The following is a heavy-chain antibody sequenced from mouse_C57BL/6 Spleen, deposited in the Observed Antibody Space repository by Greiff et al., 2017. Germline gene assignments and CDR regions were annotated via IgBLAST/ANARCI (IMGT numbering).Heavy chain of an antibody. CDR3: ARARALITTVVEYFDY. CDR2: IYPRSGNT. D-gene: IGHD1-1*01. CDR1: GYTFTSSG. V-gene: IGHV1-81*01. Sequence: VQLQQSGAELARPGASVKLSCKASGYTFTSSGISWVQQRTGQGLAWIGEIYPRSGNTSYNEKFKGKATLTADKSSSTAYMELRSLTAEDSAVYFCARARALITTVVEYFDYWGQGTTLTVSS. J-gene: IGHJ2*01.